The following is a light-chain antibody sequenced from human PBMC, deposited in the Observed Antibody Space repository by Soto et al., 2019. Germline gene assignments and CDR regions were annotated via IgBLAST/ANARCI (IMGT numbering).Light chain of an antibody. J-gene: IGKJ1*01. CDR2: AVS. CDR1: QSVRNN. CDR3: QQYNNWPPWT. V-gene: IGKV3-15*01. Sequence: EIVMTQSPVTLSVSPGEGATLFCRASQSVRNNLAWYQQKPGLAPRLLIYAVSTRATGVPARFSGNGSETEFTLTISSLQSEDFAVYYCQQYNNWPPWTFGQGTKVDIK.